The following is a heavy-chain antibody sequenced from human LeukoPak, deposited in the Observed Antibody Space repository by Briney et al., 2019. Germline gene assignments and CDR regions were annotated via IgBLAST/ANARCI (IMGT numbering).Heavy chain of an antibody. V-gene: IGHV3-7*01. J-gene: IGHJ4*02. D-gene: IGHD6-13*01. CDR2: IKEDGGVK. Sequence: GGSLRLSCAASGFTFSNYWMSWVRQSPGKGLEWVANIKEDGGVKYYVDSVKGRFTISRDNAKSSLYLQMNSLRADDTAVYYCARIGYSSSSNDYWGQGTLVTVSS. CDR3: ARIGYSSSSNDY. CDR1: GFTFSNYW.